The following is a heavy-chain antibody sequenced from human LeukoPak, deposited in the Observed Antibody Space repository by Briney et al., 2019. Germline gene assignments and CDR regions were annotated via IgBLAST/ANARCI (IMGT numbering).Heavy chain of an antibody. Sequence: GASVKVSCKASGYTFTSYDINWVRQATGQGLEWMGWMNPNSGNTGYAQKFQGRVTITRNTSISTAYMELSSLRSEDTAVYYCARAQVVVAATRRYYYYYMDVWGKGTTVTVSS. V-gene: IGHV1-8*03. D-gene: IGHD2-15*01. CDR3: ARAQVVVAATRRYYYYYMDV. CDR2: MNPNSGNT. J-gene: IGHJ6*03. CDR1: GYTFTSYD.